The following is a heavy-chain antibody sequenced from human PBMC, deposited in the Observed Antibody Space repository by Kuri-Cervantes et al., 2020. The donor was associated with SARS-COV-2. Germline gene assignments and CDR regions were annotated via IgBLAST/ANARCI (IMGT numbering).Heavy chain of an antibody. D-gene: IGHD2-2*01. Sequence: GESLKISCAGSEFTFSDYAMTWVRQAPGKGLEWVSSITNSGLTTYYADSVKGRFTMSRDNSKNTLDLQMNSLRADDTAVYYCASPGLPPAAPFDYWGQGILVTVSS. CDR3: ASPGLPPAAPFDY. CDR2: ITNSGLTT. CDR1: EFTFSDYA. J-gene: IGHJ4*02. V-gene: IGHV3-23*01.